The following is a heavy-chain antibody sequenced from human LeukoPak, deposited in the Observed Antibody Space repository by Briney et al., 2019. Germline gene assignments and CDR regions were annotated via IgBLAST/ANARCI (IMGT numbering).Heavy chain of an antibody. CDR3: ARSGEPLYHLYY. J-gene: IGHJ4*02. CDR2: IIPIFGTA. D-gene: IGHD1-14*01. Sequence: SVKVSCKASGGTFSSYAISWVRQAPGQGLEWMGGIIPIFGTANYAQKFQGRVTITADKSTSTAYMELSSLRSEDTAVYYCARSGEPLYHLYYWGQGTLVTGSS. CDR1: GGTFSSYA. V-gene: IGHV1-69*06.